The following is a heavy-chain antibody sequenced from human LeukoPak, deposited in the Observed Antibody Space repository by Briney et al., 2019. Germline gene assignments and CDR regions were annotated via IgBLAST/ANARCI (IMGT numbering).Heavy chain of an antibody. V-gene: IGHV3-43*02. D-gene: IGHD6-25*01. Sequence: GGSLRLSCTASAFTFIGHYMHWARQAPGKGLEWVSLISGDGGSTYYADSVKGRFTISRDDSKNSLYLQMNSLRTEDTALNYCAKALLNYAEDGIGSSGYWGQGTMVTVSS. J-gene: IGHJ3*01. CDR3: AKALLNYAEDGIGSSGY. CDR1: AFTFIGHY. CDR2: ISGDGGST.